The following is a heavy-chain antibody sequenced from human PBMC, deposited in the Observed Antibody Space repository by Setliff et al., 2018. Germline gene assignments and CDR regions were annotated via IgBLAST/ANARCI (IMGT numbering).Heavy chain of an antibody. Sequence: SETLSLTCAVSGGSMNFYYWTWIRQPPGKGLEWIGSFSDSGIIDYSPSLKSRVSISLDTSQSQFSLKLNSMTSADAAVYYCVRWDRRSSWGFDYWGQGTLVTVS. D-gene: IGHD1-26*01. CDR3: VRWDRRSSWGFDY. CDR1: GGSMNFYY. J-gene: IGHJ4*02. CDR2: FSDSGII. V-gene: IGHV4-59*01.